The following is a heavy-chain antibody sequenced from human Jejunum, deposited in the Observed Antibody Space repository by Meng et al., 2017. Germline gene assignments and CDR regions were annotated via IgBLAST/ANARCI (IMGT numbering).Heavy chain of an antibody. J-gene: IGHJ4*02. CDR3: AKDMFPSISVDYYFDY. V-gene: IGHV3-9*01. CDR2: ITWNNNII. D-gene: IGHD3-10*02. Sequence: SLKISCAASGFSFDEYAMHWVRQAPGKGLEWVSTITWNNNIIGYAESVKGRFTISRDNAKNSLYLQMNSLRAEDTAFYYCAKDMFPSISVDYYFDYWGQGTRVTGSS. CDR1: GFSFDEYA.